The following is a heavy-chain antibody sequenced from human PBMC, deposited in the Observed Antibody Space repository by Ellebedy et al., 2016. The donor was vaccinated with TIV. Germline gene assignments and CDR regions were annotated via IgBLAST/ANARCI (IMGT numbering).Heavy chain of an antibody. CDR2: ITGSGDRT. J-gene: IGHJ4*02. D-gene: IGHD3-10*01. CDR1: GSTFHNFA. CDR3: AKDSGKYGWNSEY. V-gene: IGHV3-23*01. Sequence: PGGSLRLSCATSGSTFHNFAMRWFRQAPGKGLEWVSAITGSGDRTFYADSVKGRFTVSRDTSKNTLYLQMNSLRAEDTAIYYCAKDSGKYGWNSEYWGQGTQVTVSS.